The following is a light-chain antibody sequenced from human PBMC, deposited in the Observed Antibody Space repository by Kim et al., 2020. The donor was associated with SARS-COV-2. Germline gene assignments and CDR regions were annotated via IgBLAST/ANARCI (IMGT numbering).Light chain of an antibody. J-gene: IGLJ2*01. CDR1: SSNIGRNY. CDR3: AAWDDSLSGVV. V-gene: IGLV1-47*01. Sequence: ELTQPPSVSGTPGQRVTISCSGSSSNIGRNYVYWYQQLPGTAPKLLIYRNNQRPSGVPDRFSGSKSGTSVSLAISGLRSEDEADYYCAAWDDSLSGVVFGGGTQRTVL. CDR2: RNN.